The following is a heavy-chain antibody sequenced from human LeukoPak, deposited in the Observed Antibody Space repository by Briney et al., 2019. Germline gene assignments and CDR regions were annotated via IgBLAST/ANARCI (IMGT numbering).Heavy chain of an antibody. CDR1: GITFSYAW. Sequence: GGSLRLSCAASGITFSYAWMNWVRQAPGKGLEWVGRIKGKVDGETIDYAAPVKGRFTISRDDSKNTLYLEMNSLKIEDTAVYYCSWIAATFDYRGQGTLVTVSS. V-gene: IGHV3-15*01. J-gene: IGHJ4*02. CDR2: IKGKVDGETI. D-gene: IGHD2-15*01. CDR3: SWIAATFDY.